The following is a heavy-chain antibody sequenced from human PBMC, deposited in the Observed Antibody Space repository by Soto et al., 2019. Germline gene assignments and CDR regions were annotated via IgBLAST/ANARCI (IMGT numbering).Heavy chain of an antibody. CDR1: GFTFSSYA. CDR3: ARDGSGYYDSSGYPDY. Sequence: GGSLRLSCAASGFTFSSYAMHWVRQAPGKGLEWVAVISYDGSNKYYADSVKGRFTISRDNSKNTLYLQMNSLRAEDTAVYYCARDGSGYYDSSGYPDYWGQGTLVTVCS. CDR2: ISYDGSNK. J-gene: IGHJ4*02. V-gene: IGHV3-30-3*01. D-gene: IGHD3-22*01.